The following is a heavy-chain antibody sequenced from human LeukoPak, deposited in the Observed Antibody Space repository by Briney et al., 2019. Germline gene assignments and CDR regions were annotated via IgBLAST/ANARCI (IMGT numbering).Heavy chain of an antibody. D-gene: IGHD5-24*01. V-gene: IGHV4-59*01. CDR3: ARALDGYNVNYYYYGMDV. CDR1: GGSISPYY. Sequence: SETLSLTCTVSGGSISPYYWSWIRQPPGKGLEWIGNIYYSGSTNYNPSLKSRVTISVDTSKNQFSLKLSSVTAADTAVYYCARALDGYNVNYYYYGMDVWGQGTTVTVSS. CDR2: IYYSGST. J-gene: IGHJ6*02.